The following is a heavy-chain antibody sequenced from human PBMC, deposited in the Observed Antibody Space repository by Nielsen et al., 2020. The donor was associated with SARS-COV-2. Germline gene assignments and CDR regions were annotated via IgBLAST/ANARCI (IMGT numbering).Heavy chain of an antibody. CDR3: ARGEGMGLVGATRHNWFDP. D-gene: IGHD1-26*01. CDR1: GFTFSSYA. V-gene: IGHV3-30-3*01. Sequence: GGSLRLSCAASGFTFSSYAMHWVRQAPGKGLEWVAVISYDGSNKYYADSVKGRFTISRDNSKNTLYLQMNSLSAEDTAVYYCARGEGMGLVGATRHNWFDPWGQGTLVTVSS. J-gene: IGHJ5*02. CDR2: ISYDGSNK.